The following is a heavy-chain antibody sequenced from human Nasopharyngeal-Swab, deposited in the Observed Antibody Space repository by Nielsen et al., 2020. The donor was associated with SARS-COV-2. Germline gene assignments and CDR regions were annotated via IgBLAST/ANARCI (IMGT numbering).Heavy chain of an antibody. CDR2: ISYSGST. CDR3: ARISNSGYDPFDY. J-gene: IGHJ4*02. CDR1: SGSIIGYS. Sequence: SETLSLTCTVSSGSIIGYSWSWIRQPPGKGLEWIGYISYSGSTNYNPSLKSRVTLSIDTSKNQFSLKLSSMTAADTAVYYCARISNSGYDPFDYWGQGTLVTVSS. V-gene: IGHV4-59*01. D-gene: IGHD5-12*01.